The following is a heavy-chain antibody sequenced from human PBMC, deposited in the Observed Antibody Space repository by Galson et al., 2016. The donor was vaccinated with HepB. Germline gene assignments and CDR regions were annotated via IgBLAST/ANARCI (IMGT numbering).Heavy chain of an antibody. CDR1: GYKFNMYG. Sequence: SVKVSCKASGYKFNMYGITWVRQAPGQGLEWIGWISVYNGNTGYAQTFQGRVTMTRDTSMSAAYMELSSLRSADTAVYYCARNFGDYIDYWGQGTLVTVSS. D-gene: IGHD3-10*01. V-gene: IGHV1-18*01. CDR2: ISVYNGNT. J-gene: IGHJ4*02. CDR3: ARNFGDYIDY.